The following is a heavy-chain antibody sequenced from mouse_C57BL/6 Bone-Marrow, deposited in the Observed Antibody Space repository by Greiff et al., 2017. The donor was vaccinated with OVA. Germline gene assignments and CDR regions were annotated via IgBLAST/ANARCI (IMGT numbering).Heavy chain of an antibody. CDR1: GYTFTSYD. CDR3: AYYYGSSSFAY. D-gene: IGHD1-1*01. CDR2: IYPRDGST. J-gene: IGHJ3*01. Sequence: QVQLKQSGPELVKPGASVKLSCKASGYTFTSYDINWVKQRPGQGLEWIGWIYPRDGSTKYNEKFKGKATLTVDTSSSTAYMELHSLTSEDSAVYFCAYYYGSSSFAYWGQGTLVTVSA. V-gene: IGHV1-85*01.